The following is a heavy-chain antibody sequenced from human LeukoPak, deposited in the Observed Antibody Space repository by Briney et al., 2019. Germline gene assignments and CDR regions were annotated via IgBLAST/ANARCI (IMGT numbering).Heavy chain of an antibody. CDR2: ISSSSSYI. V-gene: IGHV3-21*04. Sequence: PGGSLRLSCAASGFIFSSYSMNLVRQAPGKGLEWVSSISSSSSYIYYADSMKGRFTISRDNAKNSLYLQMNSLRAEDTALYFCVKNHGYASGWYFDYWGQGALVTVSS. J-gene: IGHJ4*02. CDR3: VKNHGYASGWYFDY. D-gene: IGHD6-19*01. CDR1: GFIFSSYS.